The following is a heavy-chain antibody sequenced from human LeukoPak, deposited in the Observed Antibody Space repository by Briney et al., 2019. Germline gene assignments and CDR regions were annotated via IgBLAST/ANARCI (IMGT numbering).Heavy chain of an antibody. D-gene: IGHD3-10*02. CDR2: ISSSASTI. V-gene: IGHV3-48*03. J-gene: IGHJ6*04. Sequence: GGSLRLSCAASGCTFSSYEMNWVRQAPGKGLEGVSYISSSASTIYYADSVKGRFTISRDNAKNSLYLQMNSLRAEDTAVYYCAELGITMIGGVWGKGTTVTISS. CDR3: AELGITMIGGV. CDR1: GCTFSSYE.